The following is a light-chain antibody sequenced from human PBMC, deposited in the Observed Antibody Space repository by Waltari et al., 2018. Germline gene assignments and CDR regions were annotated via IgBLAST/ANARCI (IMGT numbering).Light chain of an antibody. Sequence: SSELTQAPSVSVSPGQPASITCSGAQIENQYVYWYQQKSGQSPVLVIHQDTKRPSGIPERFSGSNSGSAATLTITGTQAVDEADYYCQAWDSSAVIFGGGTKLTVL. J-gene: IGLJ2*01. V-gene: IGLV3-1*01. CDR3: QAWDSSAVI. CDR1: QIENQY. CDR2: QDT.